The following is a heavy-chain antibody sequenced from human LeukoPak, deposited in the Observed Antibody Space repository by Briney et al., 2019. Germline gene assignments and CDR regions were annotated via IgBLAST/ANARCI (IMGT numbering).Heavy chain of an antibody. CDR3: ARDAGNSGYGCDL. CDR1: GLIFSQYS. CDR2: IRSSSET. J-gene: IGHJ5*02. V-gene: IGHV3-48*01. Sequence: PGGSLRLSCAASGLIFSQYSMNWVRQAPGKGLEWVSHIRSSSETFYADSVKGRFTISRDNARNSLYLQMNNLRGEDTAIYYCARDAGNSGYGCDLWGQGTLVTVSS. D-gene: IGHD5-12*01.